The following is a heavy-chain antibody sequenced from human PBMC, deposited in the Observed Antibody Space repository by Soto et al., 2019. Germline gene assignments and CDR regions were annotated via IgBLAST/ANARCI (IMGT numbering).Heavy chain of an antibody. Sequence: QVQLVQSGAEVKKPGSSVKVSCKASGGSLTNYGVSWVRQAPGQGLEWMGGIIPVFGTANYAQKFQGRVTNAADESKSTVFMDVRSLRSEDTAVYYCARGDATKLGVTNYYRMDVWGQGTTVTVSS. V-gene: IGHV1-69*12. J-gene: IGHJ6*02. CDR3: ARGDATKLGVTNYYRMDV. D-gene: IGHD3-10*01. CDR1: GGSLTNYG. CDR2: IIPVFGTA.